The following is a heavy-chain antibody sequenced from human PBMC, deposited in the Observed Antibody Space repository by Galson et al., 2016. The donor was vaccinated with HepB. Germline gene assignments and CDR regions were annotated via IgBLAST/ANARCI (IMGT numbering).Heavy chain of an antibody. Sequence: SLRLSCAASGLTFSSYSMNWVRQAPGKGLEWVSFMSSSSRFIFYADSVKGRFTISGDNAKNSLFLQMNSLRAEDTALYYCVGASDSSGWFPSFDAFDLWGQGTMVTVSS. V-gene: IGHV3-21*01. CDR2: MSSSSRFI. CDR3: VGASDSSGWFPSFDAFDL. D-gene: IGHD6-19*01. CDR1: GLTFSSYS. J-gene: IGHJ3*01.